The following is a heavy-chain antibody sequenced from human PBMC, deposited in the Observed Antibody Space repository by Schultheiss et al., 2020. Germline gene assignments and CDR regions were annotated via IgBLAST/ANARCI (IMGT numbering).Heavy chain of an antibody. J-gene: IGHJ5*02. V-gene: IGHV1-18*01. CDR3: ARDSGSTLTTFGPPGHP. D-gene: IGHD4-17*01. CDR2: ISAYNGNT. Sequence: ASVKVSCKASGYTFTSYGISWVRQAPGQGLEWMGWISAYNGNTNYAQKFQGRVTMTRDTSISTAYMELTSLTSDDTAVYYCARDSGSTLTTFGPPGHPWGQGTLVTVYS. CDR1: GYTFTSYG.